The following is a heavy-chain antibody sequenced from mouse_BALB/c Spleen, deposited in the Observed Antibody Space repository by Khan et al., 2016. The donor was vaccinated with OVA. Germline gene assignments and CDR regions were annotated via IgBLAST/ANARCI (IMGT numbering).Heavy chain of an antibody. Sequence: QVQLKESGPGLVAPSQSLSITCTVSGFSLSNYGVSWVRQPPGKGLEWLGVIWGDGNTNYHSALISRLSISKNDSKSQVFLQMHSLQTDDTATYXCGNIYFGYAWFTYWGQGTLVTVSA. CDR2: IWGDGNT. CDR3: GNIYFGYAWFTY. J-gene: IGHJ3*01. V-gene: IGHV2-3*01. CDR1: GFSLSNYG. D-gene: IGHD2-2*01.